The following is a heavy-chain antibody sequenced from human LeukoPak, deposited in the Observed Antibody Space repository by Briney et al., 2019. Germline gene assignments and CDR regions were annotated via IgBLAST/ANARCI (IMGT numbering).Heavy chain of an antibody. Sequence: ASVKVSRKASGYTFTYCSLHWLQQAPGQGLERMRWITLYNGNTNYAKKFQGRVTITRDMSLRTPYIELSSLRSEDSAVYYWASPSLELPGVYWGQGTLVTVSS. V-gene: IGHV1-68*01. CDR1: GYTFTYCS. D-gene: IGHD3-3*01. CDR3: ASPSLELPGVY. J-gene: IGHJ4*02. CDR2: ITLYNGNT.